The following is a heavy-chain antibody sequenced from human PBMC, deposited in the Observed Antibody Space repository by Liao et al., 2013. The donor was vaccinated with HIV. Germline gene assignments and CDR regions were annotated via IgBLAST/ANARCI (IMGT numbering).Heavy chain of an antibody. D-gene: IGHD3-16*01. Sequence: QVQLQESGPGLVKPSETLSLTCTVSGGSISSYYWSWIRQPPGKGLEWMGNIYYSGSTKYNPSLKSRVTISEDTSKNQFSLKLSSVTAADTAVYYCARVARLPENHFDYWGQGALVTVSS. CDR3: ARVARLPENHFDY. J-gene: IGHJ4*02. CDR1: GGSISSYY. V-gene: IGHV4-59*01. CDR2: IYYSGST.